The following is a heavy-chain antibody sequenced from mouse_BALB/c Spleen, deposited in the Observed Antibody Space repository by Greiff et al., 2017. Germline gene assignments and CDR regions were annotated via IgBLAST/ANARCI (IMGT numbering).Heavy chain of an antibody. J-gene: IGHJ4*01. Sequence: EVQLVESGGGLVKPGGSLKLSCAASGFTFSSYTMSWVRQTPEKRLEWVATISSGGGNTYYPDSVKGRFTISRDNAKNNLYLQMSSLRSEDTALYYCERVRITTGMDYWGQGTSVTVSS. CDR1: GFTFSSYT. CDR3: ERVRITTGMDY. CDR2: ISSGGGNT. D-gene: IGHD2-4*01. V-gene: IGHV5-9*03.